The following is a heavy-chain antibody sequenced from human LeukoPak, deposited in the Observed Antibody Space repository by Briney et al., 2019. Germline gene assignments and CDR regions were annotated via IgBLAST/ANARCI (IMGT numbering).Heavy chain of an antibody. D-gene: IGHD3-22*01. J-gene: IGHJ4*02. Sequence: GGSLRLSCAASGFTFSTYAMNWVRQAPGKGLEWVSYISSSASTMYYADSVKGRFTISRDNAKNSLYLQMNSLRAEDTAVYYCATNPTKYYYDSSGYYHDYWGQGTLVTVSS. CDR3: ATNPTKYYYDSSGYYHDY. CDR2: ISSSASTM. CDR1: GFTFSTYA. V-gene: IGHV3-48*03.